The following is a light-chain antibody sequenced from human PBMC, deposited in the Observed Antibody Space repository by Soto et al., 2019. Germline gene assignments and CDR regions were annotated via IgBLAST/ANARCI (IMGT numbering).Light chain of an antibody. CDR3: QQYGSSPWT. J-gene: IGKJ1*01. CDR1: QSVSSSY. V-gene: IGKV3-20*01. CDR2: GAS. Sequence: EIVLTQSPGTLSLSPGERATLSCRASQSVSSSYLAWYQQKPGQAPRLLIYGASSRATGIPDRFSGSGSGTDFTLTISRLEPEDFAVYYCQQYGSSPWTFGPGTTVHI.